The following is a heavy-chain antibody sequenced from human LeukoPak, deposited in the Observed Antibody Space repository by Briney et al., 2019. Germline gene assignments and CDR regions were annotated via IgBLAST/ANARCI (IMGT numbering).Heavy chain of an antibody. J-gene: IGHJ6*03. Sequence: GASVKVSCKASGGTFSSYAISWVRQAPGQGLEWMGGIIPIFGATNYAQKFQGRVTIITDESTSTAYMELSSLRSEDTAVYFCAIVSNSSGSYYMDVWGKGTTVTVSS. CDR3: AIVSNSSGSYYMDV. CDR1: GGTFSSYA. D-gene: IGHD6-19*01. CDR2: IIPIFGAT. V-gene: IGHV1-69*05.